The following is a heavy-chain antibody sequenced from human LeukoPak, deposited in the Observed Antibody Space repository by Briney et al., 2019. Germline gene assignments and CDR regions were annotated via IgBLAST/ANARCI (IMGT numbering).Heavy chain of an antibody. CDR2: IYSGGST. V-gene: IGHV3-66*02. CDR1: GFTVSSNY. CDR3: ARPRSGYCYVHHFDS. D-gene: IGHD5-18*01. Sequence: GGSLRLSCAASGFTVSSNYMSWVRQAPGKGLEWVSGIYSGGSTYYADSVKGRFTISRDNSKNTLYLQMNSLRAEDTRVHHSARPRSGYCYVHHFDSWGQRNLVTVSS. J-gene: IGHJ4*02.